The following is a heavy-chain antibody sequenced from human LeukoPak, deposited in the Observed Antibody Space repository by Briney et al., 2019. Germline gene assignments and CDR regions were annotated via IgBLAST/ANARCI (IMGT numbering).Heavy chain of an antibody. CDR2: ISGSGGST. Sequence: GGSLRLSCAASGFTFSSYAMSWVRQAPGKGLEWVSAISGSGGSTYYADSVKGRFTICRDNSKNTLYLQMNSLRAEDTAVYYCANRPDYYDSSGRTPDYWGQGTLVTVSS. J-gene: IGHJ4*02. CDR3: ANRPDYYDSSGRTPDY. CDR1: GFTFSSYA. D-gene: IGHD3-22*01. V-gene: IGHV3-23*01.